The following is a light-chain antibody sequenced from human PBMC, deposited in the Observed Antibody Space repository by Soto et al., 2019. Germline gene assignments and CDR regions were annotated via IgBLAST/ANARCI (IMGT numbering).Light chain of an antibody. J-gene: IGLJ1*01. V-gene: IGLV2-14*01. CDR1: SSDVGGYNY. Sequence: QSALTQPASVSGSPGQSITISCTGTSSDVGGYNYVSWYQQHPGKAPKLMIYDVRNRPSWVSNRFSGSKSVNTASLTISGLQAEDEADYYCSSYTTISTYVFGTGTKLTVL. CDR3: SSYTTISTYV. CDR2: DVR.